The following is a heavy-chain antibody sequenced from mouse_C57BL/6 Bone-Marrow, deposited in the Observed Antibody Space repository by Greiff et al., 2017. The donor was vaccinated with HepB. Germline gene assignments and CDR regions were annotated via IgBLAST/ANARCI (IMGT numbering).Heavy chain of an antibody. D-gene: IGHD3-3*01. CDR2: INSDDGST. J-gene: IGHJ2*01. CDR3: ARHPDSNLDY. Sequence: EVKLMESGGGLVKPGASLKLSCESTEYKFPSHDMSWVRKTPEKRLELVAAINSDDGSTYYPDTIKRRYIISRDKTKKTLYLQMSSLRSEDTALYYCARHPDSNLDYWGQGTTLTVSS. V-gene: IGHV5-2*01. CDR1: EYKFPSHD.